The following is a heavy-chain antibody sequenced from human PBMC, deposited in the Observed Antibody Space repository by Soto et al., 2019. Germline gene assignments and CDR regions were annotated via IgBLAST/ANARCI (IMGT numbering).Heavy chain of an antibody. J-gene: IGHJ5*02. Sequence: PGGSLRLSCAASGFTFSSYAMHWVRQAPGKGLEWVAVISHDGSNKYYADSVKGRFTISRDNSKNTLYLQMNSLRAEDTAVYYCARDPTVDTAIGYNWFDPWGQGTLVTVSS. CDR3: ARDPTVDTAIGYNWFDP. CDR1: GFTFSSYA. V-gene: IGHV3-30-3*01. CDR2: ISHDGSNK. D-gene: IGHD5-18*01.